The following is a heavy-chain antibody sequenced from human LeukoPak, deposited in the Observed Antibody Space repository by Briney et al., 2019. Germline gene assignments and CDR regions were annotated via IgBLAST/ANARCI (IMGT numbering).Heavy chain of an antibody. CDR1: GFTFSSYG. D-gene: IGHD5/OR15-5a*01. CDR2: IWYDGSNT. Sequence: GGSLRLSCAASGFTFSSYGMHWGRQAPRKGLEWVAVIWYDGSNTYYADSVKGRFTISSDYSQNTLYLQMSSLRAEDTVVYYCARDRIYHYFDYWGQGTLVTVSS. CDR3: ARDRIYHYFDY. V-gene: IGHV3-33*01. J-gene: IGHJ4*02.